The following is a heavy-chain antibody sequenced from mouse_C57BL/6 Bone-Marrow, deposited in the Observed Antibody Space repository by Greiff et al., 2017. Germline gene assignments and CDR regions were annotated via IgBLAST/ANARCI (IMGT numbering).Heavy chain of an antibody. CDR2: INPYHGGT. D-gene: IGHD1-1*01. CDR3: ARGVAYCSSFVAWFAY. CDR1: GYTFTDYY. Sequence: VQLKQPGPVLVKPGASVKMSCKASGYTFTDYYMNWVKQSHGKSLEWIGVINPYHGGTSYNQKFKGKATLTVDKSSSTAYMELNSLTSEYSAVYYWARGVAYCSSFVAWFAYWGQGTLVTVSA. J-gene: IGHJ3*01. V-gene: IGHV1-19*01.